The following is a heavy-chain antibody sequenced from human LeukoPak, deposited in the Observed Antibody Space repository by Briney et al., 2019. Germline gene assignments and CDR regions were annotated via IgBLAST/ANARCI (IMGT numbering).Heavy chain of an antibody. J-gene: IGHJ4*02. CDR3: ARGTGYSVFDY. V-gene: IGHV3-74*01. D-gene: IGHD3/OR15-3a*01. Sequence: GGSLRLSCAASGFTFSSYWMHWVRQGPGKGLVWVSRISSDGSNTYYADSVEGRFTISRDNAKNTTYLQMNSLRAEDTAVYYCARGTGYSVFDYWGQGTLVTVSS. CDR2: ISSDGSNT. CDR1: GFTFSSYW.